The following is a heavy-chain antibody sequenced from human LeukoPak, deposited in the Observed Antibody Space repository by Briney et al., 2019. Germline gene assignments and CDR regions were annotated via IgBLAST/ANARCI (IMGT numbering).Heavy chain of an antibody. J-gene: IGHJ4*02. CDR3: SRGLDSRKLGY. CDR2: IHPSGML. Sequence: LRLSCAASGFTFSLSWMHWVRQSPGKGLEWIGSIHPSGMLYNNPSLESRVTMSRDTSKNQFSLNLNSVTAADTAVYFCSRGLDSRKLGYWGQGILVTVSS. CDR1: GFTFSLSW. D-gene: IGHD3-22*01. V-gene: IGHV4-31*02.